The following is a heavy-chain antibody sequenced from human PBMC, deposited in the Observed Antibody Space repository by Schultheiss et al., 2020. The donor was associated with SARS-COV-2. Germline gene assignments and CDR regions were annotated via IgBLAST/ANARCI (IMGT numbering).Heavy chain of an antibody. CDR1: GDSIRGYF. Sequence: GSLRLSCTVSGDSIRGYFWTWIRQPPGKGLEWIGNIYNTVNTQYNPSLKSRVTIAVDTSKNQFSLKLNSVTAADTAVYYCARDRAITMTYFDFWGRGALVTVSS. V-gene: IGHV4-59*01. CDR3: ARDRAITMTYFDF. J-gene: IGHJ4*02. D-gene: IGHD3-22*01. CDR2: IYNTVNT.